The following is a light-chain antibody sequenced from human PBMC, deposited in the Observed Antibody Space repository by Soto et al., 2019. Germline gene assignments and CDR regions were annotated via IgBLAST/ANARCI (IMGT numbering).Light chain of an antibody. CDR2: GAS. CDR1: QSVSSN. J-gene: IGKJ1*01. V-gene: IGKV3-15*01. CDR3: QQYTHWPRT. Sequence: ETVMTQSPATLSVSPGERATLSCRAGQSVSSNLAWYQQKPGQAPRLLIYGASTRATGIPARFSGSGSGTEFTLTISSLQSEDFAVYYCQQYTHWPRTFGQGTKVDVK.